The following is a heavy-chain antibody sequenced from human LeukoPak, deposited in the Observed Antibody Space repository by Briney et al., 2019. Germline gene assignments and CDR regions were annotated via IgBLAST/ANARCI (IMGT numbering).Heavy chain of an antibody. CDR1: GFTFSSYA. J-gene: IGHJ6*02. CDR2: VSSDGSNK. CDR3: ARGNAMGV. V-gene: IGHV3-30-3*01. Sequence: PGGSLRLSCAASGFTFSSYAMHWVRQAPGKGLEWVAVVSSDGSNKFYAVSVKGRFTISRDNAKNSLSLQMNSLRAEDTALYYCARGNAMGVWGQGTTVTASS.